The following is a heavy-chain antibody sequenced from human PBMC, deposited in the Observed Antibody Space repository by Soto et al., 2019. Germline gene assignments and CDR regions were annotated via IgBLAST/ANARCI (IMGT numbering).Heavy chain of an antibody. CDR2: IGTAGDT. Sequence: EVQLVESGGDLVQPGGSLRLSCAASGFTFSSYDFHWVRQATGKGLEWVSGIGTAGDTYYAGSVKGRFIMSRENAKNSXXXXXXXXXXXXXXXXXXXXXADGFDYWGQGTLVTVSS. CDR1: GFTFSSYD. CDR3: XXXADGFDY. J-gene: IGHJ4*02. V-gene: IGHV3-13*01.